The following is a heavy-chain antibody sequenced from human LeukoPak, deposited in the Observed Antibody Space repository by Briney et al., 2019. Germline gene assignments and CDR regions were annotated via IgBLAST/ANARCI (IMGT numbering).Heavy chain of an antibody. Sequence: PGGSLRLSCAASGFIFSNAWMNWVRQAPGKGLEWVGRIKSKTDGGTTGYAAPVRGRFTISRDDSKNTLYLQMNSLKTEDTAVYYCTTDITLIVVVSTDYWGQGTLVTVSS. D-gene: IGHD3-22*01. CDR1: GFIFSNAW. CDR2: IKSKTDGGTT. V-gene: IGHV3-15*07. CDR3: TTDITLIVVVSTDY. J-gene: IGHJ4*02.